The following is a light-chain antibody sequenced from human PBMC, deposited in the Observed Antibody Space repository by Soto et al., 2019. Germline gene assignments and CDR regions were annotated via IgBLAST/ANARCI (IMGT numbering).Light chain of an antibody. J-gene: IGLJ2*01. V-gene: IGLV2-8*01. CDR1: SSDVGAYDY. CDR2: EVS. CDR3: SSFAGINNLL. Sequence: QSVLTQPPSASGSPGQSVTISCTGTSSDVGAYDYVSWYQQHPGKAPNLMIYEVSQRPSGVPDRFSGSKSGNTASLTISGLQAEDEGDYYCSSFAGINNLLFGGGTKLTVL.